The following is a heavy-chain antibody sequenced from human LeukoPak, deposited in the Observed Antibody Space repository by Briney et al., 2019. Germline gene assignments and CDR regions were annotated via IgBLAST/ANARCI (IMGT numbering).Heavy chain of an antibody. CDR1: GGSLSPYY. D-gene: IGHD3-16*01. CDR2: IYSSGST. J-gene: IGHJ2*01. Sequence: SETLSLTCTVSGGSLSPYYWGCIRQPPGKGLEWIGSIYSSGSTYYNPSLKSRVTMSIDTSKNEFSLNLSSMTAADTAVYYCATLAGDYYWYFDVWGRGTLVTVSS. V-gene: IGHV4-39*07. CDR3: ATLAGDYYWYFDV.